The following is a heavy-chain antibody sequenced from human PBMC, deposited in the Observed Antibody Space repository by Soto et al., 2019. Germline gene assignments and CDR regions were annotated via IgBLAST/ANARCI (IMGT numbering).Heavy chain of an antibody. V-gene: IGHV1-2*04. CDR1: GYSFTDYH. CDR3: ARGDSTDCSNGVCSFFYNHDMDV. CDR2: INPKSGGT. J-gene: IGHJ6*02. D-gene: IGHD2-8*01. Sequence: ASVKVSCKASGYSFTDYHIHWVRQAPGQGLGWLGRINPKSGGTSTAQKFQGWVTMTTDTSISTASMELTRLTSDDTDIYYCARGDSTDCSNGVCSFFYNHDMDVWG.